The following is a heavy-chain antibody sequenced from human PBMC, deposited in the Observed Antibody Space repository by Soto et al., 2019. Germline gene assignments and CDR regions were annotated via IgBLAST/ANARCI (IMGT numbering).Heavy chain of an antibody. CDR3: AHSKRVGVYFYYGMDV. CDR1: GGSISSYY. CDR2: IHTSGST. D-gene: IGHD1-26*01. J-gene: IGHJ6*02. V-gene: IGHV4-4*07. Sequence: SLTCTVSGGSISSYYWSWIRQPAWKGLEGIGRIHTSGSTNYNPSLKSRVTMSVDTSKNQFSLKLSSVTAADTAVYYCAHSKRVGVYFYYGMDVWGPGTTVTVSS.